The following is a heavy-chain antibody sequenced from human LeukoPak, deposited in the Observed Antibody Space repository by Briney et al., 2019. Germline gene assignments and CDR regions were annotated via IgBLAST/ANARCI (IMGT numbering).Heavy chain of an antibody. D-gene: IGHD3-10*01. V-gene: IGHV4-59*12. CDR2: INYSGST. CDR1: GGSISSYH. CDR3: ARRGSSGSYFDY. Sequence: PSETLSLTCIVSGGSISSYHWSWIRQPPGKGLEWIGYINYSGSTNYNPSLKSRVTISVDTSKNQFSLKLSSVTAADTAVYYCARRGSSGSYFDYWGQGTLVTVSS. J-gene: IGHJ4*02.